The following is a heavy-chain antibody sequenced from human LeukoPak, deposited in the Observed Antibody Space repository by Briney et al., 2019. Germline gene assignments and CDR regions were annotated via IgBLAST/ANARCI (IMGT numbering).Heavy chain of an antibody. Sequence: SGTLSLTCTVSGGSISSSSYYWGWIRQPPGKGLEWIGSIYYSGSTYYNPSLKSRVTISVDTSKNQFSLKLSSVTAADTAVYYCARHPRVAVAGNGDYWGQGTLVTVS. V-gene: IGHV4-39*01. CDR1: GGSISSSSYY. J-gene: IGHJ4*02. D-gene: IGHD6-19*01. CDR3: ARHPRVAVAGNGDY. CDR2: IYYSGST.